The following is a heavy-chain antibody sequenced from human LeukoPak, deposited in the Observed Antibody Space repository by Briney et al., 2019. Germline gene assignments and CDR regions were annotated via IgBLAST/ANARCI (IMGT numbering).Heavy chain of an antibody. D-gene: IGHD3-10*01. Sequence: SSETLSLTCAVYGGSFSGYYCSRVRQPPRKGLEWSGEINHSGSTNYNPSLKSRVTISVDTSKNQFSLKLSSVTAADTGVYYCARERPPYYYGSGSYRAFDIWGQGTMVTVSS. CDR1: GGSFSGYY. CDR2: INHSGST. V-gene: IGHV4-34*01. J-gene: IGHJ3*02. CDR3: ARERPPYYYGSGSYRAFDI.